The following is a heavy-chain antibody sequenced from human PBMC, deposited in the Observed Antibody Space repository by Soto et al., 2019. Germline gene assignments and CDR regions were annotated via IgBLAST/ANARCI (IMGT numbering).Heavy chain of an antibody. J-gene: IGHJ4*02. CDR3: ARDRRGFGASGI. D-gene: IGHD3-10*01. V-gene: IGHV3-11*05. Sequence: QVQLVESGGGLGKPGGSLRLSCAASGFTFSDYYMSWIRQAPGKGLEWVSYISSSSSYTNYADSVKGRFTISRDNAKNSLYLPMTSLRAEDTAVYYCARDRRGFGASGIWGQGTLVTVSS. CDR2: ISSSSSYT. CDR1: GFTFSDYY.